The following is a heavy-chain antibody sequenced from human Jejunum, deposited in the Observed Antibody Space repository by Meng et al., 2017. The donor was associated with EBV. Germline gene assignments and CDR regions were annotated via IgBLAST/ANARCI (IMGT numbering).Heavy chain of an antibody. J-gene: IGHJ4*02. D-gene: IGHD1-1*01. Sequence: VQMHDSGPGRVQPSQTLSLTCPVPGGSVSSGTYYWTWIRQRPGKGLEWIGYIYNSGSTNYNPSLKSRVTISLDTSKNQFSLKLSSVTAADTAMYYCARNWNFWGQGTLVTVSS. CDR2: IYNSGST. CDR3: ARNWNF. V-gene: IGHV4-61*01. CDR1: GGSVSSGTYY.